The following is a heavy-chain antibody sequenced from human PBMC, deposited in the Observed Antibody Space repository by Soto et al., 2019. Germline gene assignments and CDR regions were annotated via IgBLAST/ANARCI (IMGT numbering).Heavy chain of an antibody. Sequence: GGSLRLSCAASGFTFSNSAMSWVRQAPGEGLEWVSAISASAGSTYYADSVKGRFTISRDSSKNTLYLQMNSLRAEDTAVYFCAKDGAIVATTGFDYWGQGTLVTVYS. CDR2: ISASAGST. J-gene: IGHJ4*02. D-gene: IGHD5-12*01. CDR1: GFTFSNSA. CDR3: AKDGAIVATTGFDY. V-gene: IGHV3-23*01.